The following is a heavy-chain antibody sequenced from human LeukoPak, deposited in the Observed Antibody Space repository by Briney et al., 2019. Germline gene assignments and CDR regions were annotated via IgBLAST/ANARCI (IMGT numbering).Heavy chain of an antibody. CDR1: GFTFSSYS. CDR2: ISSSSSYI. J-gene: IGHJ3*02. CDR3: ARSLYGVNYGDAFDI. Sequence: PRGSLRLSCAASGFTFSSYSMNWVRQAPGKGLEWVSSISSSSSYIYYSDSVKGRFTISRDNAKNSLYMQMNSLRDEDTAVYYCARSLYGVNYGDAFDIWGQGTMVTVPS. V-gene: IGHV3-21*01. D-gene: IGHD4-23*01.